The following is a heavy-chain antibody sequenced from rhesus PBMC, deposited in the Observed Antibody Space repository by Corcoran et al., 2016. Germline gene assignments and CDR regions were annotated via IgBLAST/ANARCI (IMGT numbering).Heavy chain of an antibody. V-gene: IGHV4-169*01. CDR2: IYGSGSST. Sequence: QLQLQESGPGLVKPSETLSVTCAVSGGSIRSSYWSWIRPAPGKGLEWIGYIYGSGSSTNYNPSLKSRVTLSVDTSKNQFSLKLSSVTAADTAVYYCARGGYSSGWSSGNSLDVWGRGVLVTVSS. J-gene: IGHJ5-2*02. CDR1: GGSIRSSY. D-gene: IGHD6S26*01. CDR3: ARGGYSSGWSSGNSLDV.